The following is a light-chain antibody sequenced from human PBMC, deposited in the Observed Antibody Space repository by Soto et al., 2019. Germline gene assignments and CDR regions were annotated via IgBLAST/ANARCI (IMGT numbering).Light chain of an antibody. CDR3: QQYGSSPYT. J-gene: IGKJ2*01. Sequence: EMGLTQSPCTLSLSPGERATLSCRASQSVSSSYLAWYQQKPGQAPRLLIYGASSRATGIPDRFSGSGSGTDFTLTISRLEPEDFAVYYCQQYGSSPYTFGQGNKLEIK. V-gene: IGKV3-20*01. CDR2: GAS. CDR1: QSVSSSY.